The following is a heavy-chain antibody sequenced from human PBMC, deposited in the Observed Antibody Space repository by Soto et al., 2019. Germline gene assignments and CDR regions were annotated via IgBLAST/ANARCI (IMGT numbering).Heavy chain of an antibody. Sequence: EVQLVESGGGLVQPGGSLRLSCAASGFTFSSYWMSWVRQAPGKGLEWVANIKQDGSEKYYVDSVKGRFTISRDNAKNSLYLQNNSLSAEDTAVYYGARARWSPMAWFDPWGQGTLVTVSS. D-gene: IGHD2-15*01. CDR1: GFTFSSYW. J-gene: IGHJ5*02. V-gene: IGHV3-7*01. CDR2: IKQDGSEK. CDR3: ARARWSPMAWFDP.